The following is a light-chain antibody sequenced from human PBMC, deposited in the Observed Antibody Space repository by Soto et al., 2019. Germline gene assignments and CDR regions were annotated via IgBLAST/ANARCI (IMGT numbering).Light chain of an antibody. CDR1: KAISNY. CDR3: QSYDSAQGFS. J-gene: IGKJ3*01. Sequence: DIPMTQSPSSLSASVGDRVTITCRASKAISNYLAWYQQKPGKVPKILIYAASTLQSGVPSRFSGSGSGTAFTLTISSLQPEDVATYYCQSYDSAQGFSFGPGTKVEI. CDR2: AAS. V-gene: IGKV1-27*01.